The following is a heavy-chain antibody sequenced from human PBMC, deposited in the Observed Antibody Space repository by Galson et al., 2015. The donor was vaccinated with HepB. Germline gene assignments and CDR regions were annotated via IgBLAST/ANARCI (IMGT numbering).Heavy chain of an antibody. V-gene: IGHV5-51*01. Sequence: QSGAEVKKPGESLKISCKGSGHTFTTYWTAWVRQMPGRGLEWIGVIYPGDSETIYSPSFQGHVTISADKSTTTAYLQWNSLKASDSAIYYCARQPGGRGLDVWGQGTTVTVSS. CDR3: ARQPGGRGLDV. J-gene: IGHJ6*02. CDR2: IYPGDSET. D-gene: IGHD2-15*01. CDR1: GHTFTTYW.